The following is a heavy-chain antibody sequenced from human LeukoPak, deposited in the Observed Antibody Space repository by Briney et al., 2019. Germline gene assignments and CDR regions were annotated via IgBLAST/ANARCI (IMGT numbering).Heavy chain of an antibody. V-gene: IGHV3-23*01. Sequence: GGSLRLSCAASGFTFSSYAMSWVRQAPGKGLEWVSIISASGGTYYADSVEGRFTISRDNSKNTLYLQMNSLRAEDTAVYYCVKGDYSSVWTDWGQGTLVTVSS. CDR3: VKGDYSSVWTD. J-gene: IGHJ4*02. CDR2: ISASGGT. CDR1: GFTFSSYA. D-gene: IGHD6-19*01.